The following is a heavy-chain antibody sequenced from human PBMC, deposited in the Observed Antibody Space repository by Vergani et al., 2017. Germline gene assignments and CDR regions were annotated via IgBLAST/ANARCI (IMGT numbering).Heavy chain of an antibody. CDR2: IYNSGNG. V-gene: IGHV4-39*01. D-gene: IGHD3-16*01. CDR1: GDSIISRSYY. J-gene: IGHJ2*01. Sequence: QMQLQESGPGLVKASETLSLTCTVSGDSIISRSYYWGWIRPPPGKGLEWIGTIYNSGNGASSSSIKSRVTLSADTSKNQFSLRLTSVTAADTAVYYCASGKYYSDSTSHFRGRYFDVWGRGTLVTVPS. CDR3: ASGKYYSDSTSHFRGRYFDV.